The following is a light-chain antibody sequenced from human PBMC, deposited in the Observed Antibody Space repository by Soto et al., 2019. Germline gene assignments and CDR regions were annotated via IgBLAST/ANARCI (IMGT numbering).Light chain of an antibody. CDR3: LQASKFPLT. Sequence: DVQMTQSPSSVSASVGDRVTVTCRASQNINSWLAWYQQKPGKTPQLLIYTSSKLQSGVSSRFSGSGSGTDFTLTISSLQPEDSATYYCLQASKFPLTFGGGTKVDIK. J-gene: IGKJ4*01. CDR2: TSS. V-gene: IGKV1D-12*01. CDR1: QNINSW.